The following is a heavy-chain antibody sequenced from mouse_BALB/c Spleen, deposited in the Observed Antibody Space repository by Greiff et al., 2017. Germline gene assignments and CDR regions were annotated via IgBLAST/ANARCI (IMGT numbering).Heavy chain of an antibody. CDR2: IDPENGDT. CDR1: GFNIKDYY. CDR3: NADYEAD. J-gene: IGHJ3*01. V-gene: IGHV14-4*02. Sequence: VQLQQSGAELVRSGASVKLSCTASGFNIKDYYMHWVKQRPEQGLEWIGWIDPENGDTEYAPKFQGKATMTADTSSNTAYLQLSSLTSEDTAVYYCNADYEADWGQGTLVTVSA. D-gene: IGHD2-4*01.